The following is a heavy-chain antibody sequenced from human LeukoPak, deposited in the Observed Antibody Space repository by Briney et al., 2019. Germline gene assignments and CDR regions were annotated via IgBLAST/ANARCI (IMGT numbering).Heavy chain of an antibody. CDR2: ISGSGGST. J-gene: IGHJ3*02. D-gene: IGHD6-19*01. CDR1: GFTFSSYA. V-gene: IGHV3-23*01. Sequence: QPGGSLRLSCAASGFTFSSYAMSWVRQAPGKGLEWVSAISGSGGSTYYADSVKGRFTISRDNSKNTLYLQMNSLRAEDTAVYYCAKDLYSSGWYDDAFDIWGQGTMVTVSS. CDR3: AKDLYSSGWYDDAFDI.